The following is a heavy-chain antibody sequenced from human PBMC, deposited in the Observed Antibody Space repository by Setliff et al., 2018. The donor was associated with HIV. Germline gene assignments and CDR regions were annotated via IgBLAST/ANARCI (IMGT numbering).Heavy chain of an antibody. CDR2: MHTSGNT. CDR1: GDSISGYY. CDR3: AREFYHYDSSDYYSDYYYYYMDV. Sequence: KPSETLSLTCTSSGDSISGYYWSWIRQPAGKGLEWIGRMHTSGNTNYNPSLKSRVTMSVDTSKNQFSLRLSSVTAADTAVYYCAREFYHYDSSDYYSDYYYYYMDVWGKGTTVTV. V-gene: IGHV4-4*07. D-gene: IGHD3-22*01. J-gene: IGHJ6*03.